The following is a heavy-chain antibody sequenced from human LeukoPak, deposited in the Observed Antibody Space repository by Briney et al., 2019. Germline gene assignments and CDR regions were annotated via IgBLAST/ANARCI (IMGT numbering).Heavy chain of an antibody. D-gene: IGHD3-16*01. Sequence: GGSLRLSCVASGFTFSSYWMTWVRQAPGKGLEGVAKIKQDGSEKIYLDSVKGRFTISRDNAKSTLYLQMNGLRAEDAAVYYCLRGSPNVWSNYAFDSWGRGTLVVVSS. CDR3: LRGSPNVWSNYAFDS. J-gene: IGHJ4*02. CDR2: IKQDGSEK. CDR1: GFTFSSYW. V-gene: IGHV3-7*01.